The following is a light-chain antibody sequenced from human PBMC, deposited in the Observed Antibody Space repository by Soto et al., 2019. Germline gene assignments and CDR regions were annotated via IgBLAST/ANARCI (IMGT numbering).Light chain of an antibody. CDR2: GAS. Sequence: EILMTQSPDTLSVSPGESATLSCRASQRVYSNLAWYQQRPGQAPRLLIYGASTRATGVPARFSGRGSGTEFTLTISSLQSVDFAVYYCQQYTNWPPNTFGQGTRLEMK. CDR3: QQYTNWPPNT. V-gene: IGKV3-15*01. CDR1: QRVYSN. J-gene: IGKJ5*01.